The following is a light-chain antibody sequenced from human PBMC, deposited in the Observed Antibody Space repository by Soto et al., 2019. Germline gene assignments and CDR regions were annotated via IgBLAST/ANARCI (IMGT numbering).Light chain of an antibody. CDR3: SSYTSSNTLV. Sequence: QSVLTQPASVSGSPGQSITISCTGTSSDVGGYDYVSWYQQYPGKAPKLMIYDVSDRPSGVSDRFSGSKSANTASLTISGLQAEDEADYYCSSYTSSNTLVFGTGTKLTVL. V-gene: IGLV2-14*01. CDR2: DVS. J-gene: IGLJ1*01. CDR1: SSDVGGYDY.